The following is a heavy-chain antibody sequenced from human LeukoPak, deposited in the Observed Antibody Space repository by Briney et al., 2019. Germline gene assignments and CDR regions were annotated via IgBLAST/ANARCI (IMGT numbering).Heavy chain of an antibody. J-gene: IGHJ1*01. Sequence: GGSLRLSCAASAFTFSTYGMHWVRQAPGKGLEWVAFIRYDGVNKYYADSVMGRFTISRDNSKKTLYLQMNRLRPEDTAVYYCAKFPVRYCGSSACYDVPEFSQNWGQGTLVTVSS. CDR1: AFTFSTYG. V-gene: IGHV3-30*02. D-gene: IGHD2-2*01. CDR3: AKFPVRYCGSSACYDVPEFSQN. CDR2: IRYDGVNK.